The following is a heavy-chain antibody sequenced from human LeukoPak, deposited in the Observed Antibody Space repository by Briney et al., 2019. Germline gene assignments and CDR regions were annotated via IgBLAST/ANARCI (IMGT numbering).Heavy chain of an antibody. V-gene: IGHV3-74*01. CDR3: ARGGSGSFDF. Sequence: GGSLRLSCAASGFTFSNYWMHWVRQAPGKGLVWVSRINSDGSSTSYADSVKGRFTTSRDNAKSTLYLQVNSLRAEDTAVYYCARGGSGSFDFWGQGALVTVAS. J-gene: IGHJ4*02. CDR2: INSDGSST. D-gene: IGHD3-22*01. CDR1: GFTFSNYW.